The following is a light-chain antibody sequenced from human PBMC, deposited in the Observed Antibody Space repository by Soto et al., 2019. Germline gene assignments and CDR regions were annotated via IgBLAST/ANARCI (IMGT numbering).Light chain of an antibody. CDR1: QSVSSSY. CDR2: GAS. V-gene: IGKV3-20*01. J-gene: IGKJ1*01. CDR3: QQSDSMSWT. Sequence: EIMLTQSPGTLSLSQGERATLSFRASQSVSSSYLAWYQQKPGQAPRLLIYGASSRATGIPDRFSGSGSGTDFPLTISRLEPEDFATYYCQQSDSMSWTFGQGTNVDIK.